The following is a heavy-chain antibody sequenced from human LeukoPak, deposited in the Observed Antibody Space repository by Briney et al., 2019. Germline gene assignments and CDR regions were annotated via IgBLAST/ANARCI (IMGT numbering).Heavy chain of an antibody. Sequence: GESLKTSCKGSGYSFTSYWIGWVRQMPGKGLEWMGIIYPGDSDTRYSPSFQGQVTISADKSISTAYLQWSSLKASDTAMYYCARLQRPLDIVVVVAAGNWFDPWGQGTLVTVSS. V-gene: IGHV5-51*01. CDR1: GYSFTSYW. CDR3: ARLQRPLDIVVVVAAGNWFDP. D-gene: IGHD2-15*01. J-gene: IGHJ5*02. CDR2: IYPGDSDT.